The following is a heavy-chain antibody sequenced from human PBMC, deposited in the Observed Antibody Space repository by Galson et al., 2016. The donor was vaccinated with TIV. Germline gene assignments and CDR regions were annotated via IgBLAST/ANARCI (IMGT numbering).Heavy chain of an antibody. CDR1: GFTFSSYG. J-gene: IGHJ4*02. CDR3: TKDSSVSVEVTAKGFDY. D-gene: IGHD2-21*02. Sequence: SLRLSCAASGFTFSSYGMHWVRQAPGKGLEWVAFLRYDGSNKYYGDSVKGRFTISRDNSKNTLYLQMNSLRAEDTAVYYCTKDSSVSVEVTAKGFDYWGQGTLVTVSS. V-gene: IGHV3-30*02. CDR2: LRYDGSNK.